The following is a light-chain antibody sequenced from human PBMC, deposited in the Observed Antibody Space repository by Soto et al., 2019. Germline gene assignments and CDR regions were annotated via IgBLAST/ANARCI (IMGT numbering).Light chain of an antibody. J-gene: IGKJ1*01. CDR3: MQTLHTWT. CDR2: LGS. Sequence: DIVMTQSPLSLPVTPGEPASISCRSSQSLLHSNGYYYLDWYLQKPGQSPQLLIYLGSNRASGVPDRFSASDSGTDFTLKISRVEAEDVGVYYCMQTLHTWTFGQGTKVEIK. V-gene: IGKV2-28*01. CDR1: QSLLHSNGYYY.